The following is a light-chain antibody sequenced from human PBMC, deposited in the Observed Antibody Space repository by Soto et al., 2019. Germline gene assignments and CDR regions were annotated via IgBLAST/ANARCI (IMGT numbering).Light chain of an antibody. CDR1: SSDVGGYNY. V-gene: IGLV2-8*01. Sequence: QFVLTQPPSASGSPGQSVTISCTGTSSDVGGYNYVSWYQQHPGKAPKLMIYEVSKRPSGVPDRFSGSKSGTSASLAITGLQAEDEADYFCQSYDSSLSGYVFGTGTKVTVL. CDR2: EVS. J-gene: IGLJ1*01. CDR3: QSYDSSLSGYV.